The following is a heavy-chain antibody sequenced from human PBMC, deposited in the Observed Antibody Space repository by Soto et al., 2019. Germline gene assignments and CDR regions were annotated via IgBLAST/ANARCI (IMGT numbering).Heavy chain of an antibody. D-gene: IGHD3-16*01. CDR1: GDSISSSSYY. CDR3: ARGAPFDL. V-gene: IGHV4-39*07. Sequence: SETLSLTCTVSGDSISSSSYYWGWIRQPPGKGLEWIGSIYYSGSTNYNPSLKSRVTISVDTSKNQFSLRLTSVTAADTAVYYCARGAPFDLWAQGTLVTVSS. J-gene: IGHJ4*02. CDR2: IYYSGST.